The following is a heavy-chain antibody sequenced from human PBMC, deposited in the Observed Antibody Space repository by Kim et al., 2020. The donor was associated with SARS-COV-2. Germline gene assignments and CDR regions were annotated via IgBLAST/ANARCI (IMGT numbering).Heavy chain of an antibody. D-gene: IGHD4-17*01. Sequence: GGSLRLSCAASGFTFSSYDMNWVRQATGKGLEWVSAIGTAGDTYYQGSVKGRFTISRENAKNSLYLQMNSLIAGDTAVYYCARSGPYGDYEGIYAFDIWGQGTMVTVSS. V-gene: IGHV3-13*01. CDR3: ARSGPYGDYEGIYAFDI. CDR2: IGTAGDT. CDR1: GFTFSSYD. J-gene: IGHJ3*02.